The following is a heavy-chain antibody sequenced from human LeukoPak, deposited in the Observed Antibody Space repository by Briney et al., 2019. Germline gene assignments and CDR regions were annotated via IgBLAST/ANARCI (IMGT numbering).Heavy chain of an antibody. D-gene: IGHD2-2*01. Sequence: ASVKVSCKASGYTFTSYYMHWVRQAPGQGLEWMGIINPSGGSTSYAQKFQGRVTMTRDTSTSTVYMELSSLRSEDTAVYYCARMKAAAISEAYYYYMDVWGEGTTVTVSS. J-gene: IGHJ6*03. CDR3: ARMKAAAISEAYYYYMDV. V-gene: IGHV1-46*01. CDR1: GYTFTSYY. CDR2: INPSGGST.